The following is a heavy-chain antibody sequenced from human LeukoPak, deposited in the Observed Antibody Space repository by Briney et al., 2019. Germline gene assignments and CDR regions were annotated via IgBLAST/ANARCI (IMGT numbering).Heavy chain of an antibody. J-gene: IGHJ4*02. Sequence: ASVKVSFKASGGTFSSYAISWVRQAPGQGLEWMGWINAGNGNTKYSQKFQGRVTITRDTSASTAYMELSSLRSEDTAVYYCARDRDGSYLDYWGQGTLVTVSS. V-gene: IGHV1-3*01. D-gene: IGHD1-26*01. CDR1: GGTFSSYA. CDR2: INAGNGNT. CDR3: ARDRDGSYLDY.